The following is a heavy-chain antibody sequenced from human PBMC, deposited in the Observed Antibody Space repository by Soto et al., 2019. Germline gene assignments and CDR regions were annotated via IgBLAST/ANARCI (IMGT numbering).Heavy chain of an antibody. D-gene: IGHD2-2*01. V-gene: IGHV3-21*01. CDR1: GFTFSSYS. CDR3: ARDYVVPAAMPFDY. J-gene: IGHJ4*02. Sequence: EVQLVESGGGLVKPGGSLRLSCAASGFTFSSYSMNWVRQAPRKGLEWVSSISSSSSYIYYADSVKGRFTISRDNAKNSLYLQMNSLRAEDTAVYYCARDYVVPAAMPFDYWGQGTLVTVSS. CDR2: ISSSSSYI.